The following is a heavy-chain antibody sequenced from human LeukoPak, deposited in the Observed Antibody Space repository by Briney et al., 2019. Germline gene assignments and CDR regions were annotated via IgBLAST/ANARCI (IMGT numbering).Heavy chain of an antibody. J-gene: IGHJ4*02. CDR1: VCIFIGYY. CDR3: ARDGGGLNDIHADY. CDR2: INPNSGRT. D-gene: IGHD3-9*01. Sequence: ASVNVSFMACVCIFIGYYMHWLGQAPGRGLAWMGWINPNSGRTNYAQKFQGRVTMTRNTSISTVYMELSRLRSDDTAVYYCARDGGGLNDIHADYWGQGTLVTVSS. V-gene: IGHV1-2*02.